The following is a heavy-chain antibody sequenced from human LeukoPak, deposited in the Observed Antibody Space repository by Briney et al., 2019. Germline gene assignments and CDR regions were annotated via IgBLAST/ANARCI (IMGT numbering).Heavy chain of an antibody. CDR3: ARVYSSSSGGAFDI. CDR1: GGPISSSNW. D-gene: IGHD6-13*01. V-gene: IGHV4-4*02. CDR2: IYHSGST. Sequence: SGTLSLTCAVSGGPISSSNWWSWVRQPPGKGLEWIGEIYHSGSTNYNPSLKSRVTISVDKSKNQFSLKLSSVTAADTAVYYCARVYSSSSGGAFDIWGQGTMVTVSS. J-gene: IGHJ3*02.